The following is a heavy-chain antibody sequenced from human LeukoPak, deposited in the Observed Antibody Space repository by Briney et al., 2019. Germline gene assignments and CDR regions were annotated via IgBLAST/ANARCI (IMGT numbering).Heavy chain of an antibody. CDR1: GFTFSDYY. D-gene: IGHD2-15*01. V-gene: IGHV3-11*01. Sequence: PGGSLRLSCAASGFTFSDYYMSWIRQAPGKGLEWASYISSSGSTIYYADSVKGRFTISRDNAKNSLYLQMNSLRAEDTAVYARDIVVVVAAPYYYYGMDVWGQGTTVTVSS. CDR2: ISSSGSTI. J-gene: IGHJ6*02. CDR3: DIVVVVAAPYYYYGMDV.